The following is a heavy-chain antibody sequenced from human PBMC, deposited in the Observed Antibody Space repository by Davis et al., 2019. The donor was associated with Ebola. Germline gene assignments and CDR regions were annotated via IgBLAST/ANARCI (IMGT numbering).Heavy chain of an antibody. J-gene: IGHJ6*02. V-gene: IGHV3-21*01. CDR1: GFTFSSYS. Sequence: PGGSLRLSCAASGFTFSSYSMNWVRQAPGKGLEWVSSISSSSSYIYYADSVKGRFTISRDNSKNTLYLQMNSLRAEDTAVYYCAREPQVGNHGMDVWGQGTTVTVYS. CDR2: ISSSSSYI. D-gene: IGHD1-14*01. CDR3: AREPQVGNHGMDV.